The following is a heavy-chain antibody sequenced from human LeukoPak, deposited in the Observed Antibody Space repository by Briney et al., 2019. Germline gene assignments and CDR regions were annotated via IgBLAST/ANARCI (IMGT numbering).Heavy chain of an antibody. CDR3: AKSRSSSSTSCYNY. CDR2: ISGSGAST. D-gene: IGHD2-2*02. J-gene: IGHJ4*02. Sequence: AGGSLRLSCAASGFPFSSYAMNWVRQAPGKGLEWVSAISGSGASTYYADSVKDRFTLSRDDSKNTLYLQMTSLRAEDTAVYYCAKSRSSSSTSCYNYWGQGTLVTVSS. CDR1: GFPFSSYA. V-gene: IGHV3-23*01.